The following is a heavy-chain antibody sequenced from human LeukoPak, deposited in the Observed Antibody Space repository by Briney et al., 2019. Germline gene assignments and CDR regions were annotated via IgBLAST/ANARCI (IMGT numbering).Heavy chain of an antibody. V-gene: IGHV3-23*01. CDR2: ISGSGGST. J-gene: IGHJ4*02. CDR3: AKDLSHNYGSGSYRLNFDY. D-gene: IGHD3-10*01. Sequence: GGSLRLSCAASGFTFSSYAMSWVRQAPGKGLEWVSAISGSGGSTYYADSVKGRFTISRDNSKNTLYLQMNSLRAEDTAVYYCAKDLSHNYGSGSYRLNFDYWGQGTLVTVSS. CDR1: GFTFSSYA.